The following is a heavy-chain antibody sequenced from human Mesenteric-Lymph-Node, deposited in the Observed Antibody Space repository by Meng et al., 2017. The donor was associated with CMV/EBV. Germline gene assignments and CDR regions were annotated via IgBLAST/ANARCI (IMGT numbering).Heavy chain of an antibody. V-gene: IGHV4-34*01. Sequence: AQLRQWGAGVLKPSETLSLTCAVYGGSFSGYYWSWIRQPPGKGLEWIGEINHSGSTNYNPSLKSRVTISVDTSKNQFSLKLSSVTAADTAVYYCARHQRWLKSEGGFNYWGQGTLVTVSS. CDR1: GGSFSGYY. CDR3: ARHQRWLKSEGGFNY. D-gene: IGHD4-23*01. J-gene: IGHJ4*02. CDR2: INHSGST.